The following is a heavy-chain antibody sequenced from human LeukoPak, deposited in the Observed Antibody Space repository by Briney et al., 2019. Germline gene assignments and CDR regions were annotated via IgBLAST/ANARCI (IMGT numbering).Heavy chain of an antibody. CDR1: GHTFTSYD. CDR2: MNPNSGNT. CDR3: AISAAAASAYYFDY. Sequence: ASVKVTCKASGHTFTSYDINWVRQATGQGLEWMGWMNPNSGNTGYAQKFQGRVTMTRNTSISTAYMELSSLRSEDTAVYYCAISAAAASAYYFDYWGQGTLVTVSS. V-gene: IGHV1-8*01. J-gene: IGHJ4*02. D-gene: IGHD6-13*01.